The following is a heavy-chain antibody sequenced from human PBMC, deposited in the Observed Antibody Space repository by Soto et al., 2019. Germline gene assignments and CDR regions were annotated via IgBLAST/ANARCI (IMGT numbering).Heavy chain of an antibody. D-gene: IGHD3-22*01. J-gene: IGHJ4*02. CDR2: MSPGGNSK. CDR1: GFNFNVHT. CDR3: ESGAAFYYDTSRY. V-gene: IGHV3-30-3*01. Sequence: QVHLMESGGGVVQPGGSLRLSCAAPGFNFNVHTLHWIRQAPGKGLEWVAVMSPGGNSKYNADSVKGRFTISRDTSKSTLYLQMTSLRPEDTAVSYCESGAAFYYDTSRYWGQGTLVTVSS.